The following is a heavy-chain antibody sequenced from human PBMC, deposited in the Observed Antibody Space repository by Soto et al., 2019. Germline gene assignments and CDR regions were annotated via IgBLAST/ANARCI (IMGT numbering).Heavy chain of an antibody. Sequence: SETLSLTCTVSGGSISSGGYYWSWIRQHPGKGLEWIGYIYYSGSTYYNPSLKSRVTISVDTSKNQFSLKLSSVTAADTAVYYCARGTYYYDSSGYYYPDYYYYGMDVWGQGTTVTVSS. CDR3: ARGTYYYDSSGYYYPDYYYYGMDV. CDR1: GGSISSGGYY. D-gene: IGHD3-22*01. V-gene: IGHV4-31*03. J-gene: IGHJ6*02. CDR2: IYYSGST.